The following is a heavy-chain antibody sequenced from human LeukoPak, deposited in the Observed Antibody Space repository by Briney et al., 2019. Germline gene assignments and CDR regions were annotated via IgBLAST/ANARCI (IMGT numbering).Heavy chain of an antibody. CDR2: ISYDVSKT. D-gene: IGHD3-22*01. Sequence: GGSLRLSCAASGFTFSSYAMHWVRQAPGKGLEWVAVISYDVSKTYYADSVKGRFSISRDNAKKSLYLQMNSLRAEDTAVYYCARDHHRRLYDSQARDTFDIWGQGTMVTVSS. J-gene: IGHJ3*02. V-gene: IGHV3-30*04. CDR1: GFTFSSYA. CDR3: ARDHHRRLYDSQARDTFDI.